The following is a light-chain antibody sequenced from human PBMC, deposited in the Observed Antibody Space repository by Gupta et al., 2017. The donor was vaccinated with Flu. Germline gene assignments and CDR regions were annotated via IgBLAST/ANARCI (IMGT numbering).Light chain of an antibody. J-gene: IGLJ3*02. CDR3: TSFTTSSTWV. CDR2: EVT. V-gene: IGLV2-14*03. Sequence: QSGLTHPASVSGSPGQSITISCTGTSLDIGTYNYVSWYQQHPGKAPKLMIYEVTNRPSGVSNRFSGSKFGNTASLTISGLQGEDEAHYYCTSFTTSSTWVFGGGTKLTVL. CDR1: SLDIGTYNY.